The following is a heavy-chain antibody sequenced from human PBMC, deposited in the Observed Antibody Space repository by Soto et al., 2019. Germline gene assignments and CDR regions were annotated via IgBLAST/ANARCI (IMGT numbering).Heavy chain of an antibody. J-gene: IGHJ6*02. CDR1: GYTFTSYG. CDR2: ISAYNGNT. D-gene: IGHD2-15*01. V-gene: IGHV1-18*01. Sequence: ASVKVSCKASGYTFTSYGISWVRQAPGQGLEWMGWISAYNGNTNYAQKLQGRVTMTTDTSTSTAYMELRSLRSDDTAVYYCARGGIVVVIRDYYYGMDVWGQGTTVTVSS. CDR3: ARGGIVVVIRDYYYGMDV.